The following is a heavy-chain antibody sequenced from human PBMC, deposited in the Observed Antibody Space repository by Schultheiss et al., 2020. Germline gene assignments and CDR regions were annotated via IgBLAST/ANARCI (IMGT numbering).Heavy chain of an antibody. CDR1: GYTFTSYY. V-gene: IGHV1-46*01. J-gene: IGHJ6*02. CDR2: INPSGGST. CDR3: ARDRIVVVPAATSYYYYYGMDV. D-gene: IGHD2-2*01. Sequence: ASVKVSCKASGYTFTSYYMHWVRQAPGQGLEWMGIINPSGGSTSYAQKFQGRVTMTRDTSTSTVYMELSSLRSEDTAVYYCARDRIVVVPAATSYYYYYGMDVWGQGNTGTVSS.